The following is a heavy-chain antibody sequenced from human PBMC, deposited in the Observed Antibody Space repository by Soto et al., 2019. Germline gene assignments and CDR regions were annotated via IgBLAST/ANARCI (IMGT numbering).Heavy chain of an antibody. CDR1: GGSISSGGYS. Sequence: QLQLQESGSGLVKPSQSLSLTCAVSGGSISSGGYSWTWIRQPPGKGLEWIGYIYHIGNTYYNPSLKSRVTISGDRSTNQFTLNLSAVTAADTAVYYCASNVAADDPLDVWGQGTMVTVSS. CDR3: ASNVAADDPLDV. D-gene: IGHD2-15*01. V-gene: IGHV4-30-2*01. CDR2: IYHIGNT. J-gene: IGHJ3*01.